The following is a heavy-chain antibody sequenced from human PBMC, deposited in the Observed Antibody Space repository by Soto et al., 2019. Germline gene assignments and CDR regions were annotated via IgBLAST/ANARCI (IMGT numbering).Heavy chain of an antibody. V-gene: IGHV4-30-4*01. CDR2: IYYSGST. CDR3: ARSTGERRRYYYYSGMDV. D-gene: IGHD1-1*01. CDR1: GGSISSGDYY. J-gene: IGHJ6*02. Sequence: PSETLSLTCTVSGGSISSGDYYWSWIRQPPGKGLEWIGYIYYSGSTYYNPSLKSRVTISVDTSKNQFSLKLSSVTAADTAVYYCARSTGERRRYYYYSGMDVWGQGTTVTVSS.